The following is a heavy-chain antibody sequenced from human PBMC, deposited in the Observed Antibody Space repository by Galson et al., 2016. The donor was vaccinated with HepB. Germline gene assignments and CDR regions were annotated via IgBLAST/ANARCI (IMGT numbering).Heavy chain of an antibody. CDR1: GGSINSGTFS. D-gene: IGHD3-16*01. J-gene: IGHJ6*03. V-gene: IGHV4-30-2*01. CDR2: LSPGGPP. Sequence: TLSLTCAVSGGSINSGTFSWIRQPAGKGLEWIGSLSPGGPPSSRPSLKSRVTSSVDRAKNPFSLRLRAVTAADTAIYYCARAGGFGDYFYIDVWGKGTTVTVS. CDR3: ARAGGFGDYFYIDV.